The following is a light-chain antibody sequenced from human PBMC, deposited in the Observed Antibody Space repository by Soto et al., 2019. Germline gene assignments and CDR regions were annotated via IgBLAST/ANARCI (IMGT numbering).Light chain of an antibody. V-gene: IGLV2-8*01. CDR3: SSYAGSNNLGV. CDR1: SSDVGGYNY. Sequence: QSALTQPPSASGSPGQSVTISCTGTSSDVGGYNYVSWYQQHPGKAPKLMIYEVSKRPAGVPDRFSGSKSGNTASLTVSGLQAEDEADYYCSSYAGSNNLGVFGTGTKPTAL. CDR2: EVS. J-gene: IGLJ1*01.